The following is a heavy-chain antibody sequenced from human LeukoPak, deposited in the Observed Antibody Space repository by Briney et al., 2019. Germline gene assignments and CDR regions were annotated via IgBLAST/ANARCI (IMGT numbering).Heavy chain of an antibody. CDR1: GYTFTTFG. V-gene: IGHV1-18*01. D-gene: IGHD3-10*01. J-gene: IGHJ4*02. CDR3: ARKARFGELLLDLGDYFDY. CDR2: ISAYNGNT. Sequence: GASVKVSCKASGYTFTTFGISWVRQAPGQGLEWMGWISAYNGNTNYAQKLQGRVTMTTDTSTSTAYMELRSLRSDDTAVYYCARKARFGELLLDLGDYFDYWGQGTLVTVSS.